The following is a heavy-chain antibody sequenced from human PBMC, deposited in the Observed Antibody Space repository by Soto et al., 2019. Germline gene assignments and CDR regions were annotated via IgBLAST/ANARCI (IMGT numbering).Heavy chain of an antibody. J-gene: IGHJ4*02. D-gene: IGHD3-10*01. CDR3: TRQAAGGSGIYYNDY. Sequence: GESLKISCEASGYSFTNYWIAWVRQMPGKGLEWMGIIYPGDSDIRYSPSFQGLITISADQSINPAYLQWRRLKASDSAFYFCTRQAAGGSGIYYNDYWGQGTLVPVSS. CDR1: GYSFTNYW. V-gene: IGHV5-51*01. CDR2: IYPGDSDI.